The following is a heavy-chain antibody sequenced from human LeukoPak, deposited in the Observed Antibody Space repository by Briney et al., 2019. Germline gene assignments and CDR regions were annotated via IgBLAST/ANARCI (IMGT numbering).Heavy chain of an antibody. J-gene: IGHJ5*02. CDR1: GGSISSYY. Sequence: SETLSLTCTVSGGSISSYYWSWIRQPPGKGLEWIGRIYTSGSTNYNPSLKSRVTMSVDTSKNQFSLKLSSVTAADTAVYYCARVNHYDFWSGYYTPGWFDPWGQGTLVTVSS. D-gene: IGHD3-3*01. CDR2: IYTSGST. V-gene: IGHV4-4*07. CDR3: ARVNHYDFWSGYYTPGWFDP.